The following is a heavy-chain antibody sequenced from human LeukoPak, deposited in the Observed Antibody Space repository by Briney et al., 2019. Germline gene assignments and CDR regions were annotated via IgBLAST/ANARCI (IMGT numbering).Heavy chain of an antibody. Sequence: PGGSLRLSCAASGFTFSSYAMSWVRQAPGKGLEWVSAISGSGGSTYYADPVKGRFTISRDNSKNTLYLQMNSLRAEGTAVYYCAKVGGYSYGPNDYWGQGTLVTVSS. V-gene: IGHV3-23*01. CDR1: GFTFSSYA. D-gene: IGHD5-18*01. CDR2: ISGSGGST. CDR3: AKVGGYSYGPNDY. J-gene: IGHJ4*02.